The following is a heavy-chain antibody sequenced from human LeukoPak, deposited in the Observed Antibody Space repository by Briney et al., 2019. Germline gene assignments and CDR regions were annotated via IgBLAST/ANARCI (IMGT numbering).Heavy chain of an antibody. J-gene: IGHJ3*02. CDR2: MNPGSGNK. Sequence: ASVKVSCKASGYTFTDYDVNWVRQASGQGLEWMGWMNPGSGNKGYSQKFQGRFTISRDTSKTTAYMELTNLRSDDTAVYYCAQYYYDSSGAFDIWGQGTMVTVSS. D-gene: IGHD3-22*01. CDR3: AQYYYDSSGAFDI. V-gene: IGHV1-8*03. CDR1: GYTFTDYD.